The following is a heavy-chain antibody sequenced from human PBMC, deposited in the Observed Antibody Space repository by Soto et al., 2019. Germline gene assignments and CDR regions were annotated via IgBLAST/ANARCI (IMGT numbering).Heavy chain of an antibody. CDR2: ISYDGSNK. J-gene: IGHJ4*02. V-gene: IGHV3-30*18. CDR3: AKDIGVGARAYFDY. Sequence: GGSLRLSCAASGFTFSSYGMHWVRQAPGKGLEWVAVISYDGSNKYYADSVKGRFTISRDNSKNTLYLQMNSLRAEDTAVYYCAKDIGVGARAYFDYWGQGT. D-gene: IGHD1-26*01. CDR1: GFTFSSYG.